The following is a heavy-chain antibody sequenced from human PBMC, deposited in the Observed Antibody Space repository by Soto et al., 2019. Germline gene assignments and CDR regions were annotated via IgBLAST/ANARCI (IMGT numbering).Heavy chain of an antibody. CDR2: ISYDGSNK. D-gene: IGHD5-12*01. CDR1: GFTFSSYG. J-gene: IGHJ6*02. Sequence: GGSLRLSCAASGFTFSSYGMHWVRQAPGKGLEWVAVISYDGSNKYYADSVKGRFTISRDNSKNTLYLQMNSLRAEDTAVYYCAKDSDIVASWEYYYYGMDVWGQGTTVTVSS. V-gene: IGHV3-30*18. CDR3: AKDSDIVASWEYYYYGMDV.